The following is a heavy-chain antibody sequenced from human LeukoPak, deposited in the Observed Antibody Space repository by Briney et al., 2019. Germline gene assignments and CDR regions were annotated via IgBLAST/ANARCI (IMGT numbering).Heavy chain of an antibody. CDR3: ARVPGYSSSLGAFDI. Sequence: ASVKVSCKASGGTFSSYAINWVRQAPGQGLEWMGGFIPIFGTANFAQKFQGRVTITADESTSTAFMYLNSLRSDDTAVYYCARVPGYSSSLGAFDIWGQGTMVTVSS. CDR1: GGTFSSYA. V-gene: IGHV1-69*13. CDR2: FIPIFGTA. J-gene: IGHJ3*02. D-gene: IGHD6-13*01.